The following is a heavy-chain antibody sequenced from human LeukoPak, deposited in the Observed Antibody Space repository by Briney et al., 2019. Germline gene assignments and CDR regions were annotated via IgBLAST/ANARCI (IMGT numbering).Heavy chain of an antibody. CDR1: GFTFSSYS. CDR2: ISSTSGTI. D-gene: IGHD5-18*01. V-gene: IGHV3-48*01. CDR3: ARETKEDSYSDY. Sequence: GGSLRLSCAASGFTFSSYSMNWVRQAPGKGLEWLSYISSTSGTIYYADSVKGRFTISRDNAKNSLYLQMNSLRAEDTAVYYCARETKEDSYSDYWGQGTLVTVSS. J-gene: IGHJ4*02.